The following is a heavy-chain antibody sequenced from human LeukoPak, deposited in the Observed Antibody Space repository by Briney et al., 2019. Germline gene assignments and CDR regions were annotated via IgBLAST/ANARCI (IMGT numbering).Heavy chain of an antibody. V-gene: IGHV1-46*01. CDR1: GYTFTGYY. CDR2: INPSGGST. D-gene: IGHD1-26*01. Sequence: ASVKVSCKASGYTFTGYYVHWVRQAPGQGLEWLGRINPSGGSTSYAQKFQGRITMTRDTSTSTVYMELSSLRSEDTAVYYCARVSGSYEYWGQGTLVTVSS. CDR3: ARVSGSYEY. J-gene: IGHJ4*02.